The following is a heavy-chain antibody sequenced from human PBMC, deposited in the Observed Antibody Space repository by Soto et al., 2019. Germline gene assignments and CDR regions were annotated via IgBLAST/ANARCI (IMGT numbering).Heavy chain of an antibody. CDR3: ARVPDR. CDR2: IYHSGST. V-gene: IGHV4-30-2*01. Sequence: PSETLSLTCAVADGSISSGGYSWSWIRQPPGKGLEWIGYIYHSGSTYYNPSLKSRVTISVDRSKNQFSLKLSSVTAADTAVYYCARVPDRWGQGTLVTVS. CDR1: DGSISSGGYS. D-gene: IGHD2-2*01. J-gene: IGHJ5*02.